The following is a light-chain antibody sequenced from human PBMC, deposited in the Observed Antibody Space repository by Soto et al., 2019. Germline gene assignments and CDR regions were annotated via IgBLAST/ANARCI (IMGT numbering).Light chain of an antibody. Sequence: EVVLTQVPAALALSPGERGTLSCRASQNVSTSVAWYQQKPGQAPRLLIYDVSNRATGIPARFSGSGSGTDFTLTISSLEPEDFVLYSCQERFTWPRGLTFGGGTKVEIK. J-gene: IGKJ4*01. CDR2: DVS. CDR1: QNVSTS. CDR3: QERFTWPRGLT. V-gene: IGKV3-11*01.